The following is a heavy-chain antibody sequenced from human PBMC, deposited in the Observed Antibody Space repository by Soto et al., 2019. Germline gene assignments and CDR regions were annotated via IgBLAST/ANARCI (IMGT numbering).Heavy chain of an antibody. Sequence: GASVKVSCKASGGTFSSYAISWVRQAPGQGLEWMGGIIPIFGTANYAQKFQGRVTITADESTSTAYMELSSLRSEDTAVYYCARETSSIAADGTRVFWPVDRWGEGTLVTVYS. CDR2: IIPIFGTA. D-gene: IGHD6-13*01. V-gene: IGHV1-69*13. CDR1: GGTFSSYA. J-gene: IGHJ5*02. CDR3: ARETSSIAADGTRVFWPVDR.